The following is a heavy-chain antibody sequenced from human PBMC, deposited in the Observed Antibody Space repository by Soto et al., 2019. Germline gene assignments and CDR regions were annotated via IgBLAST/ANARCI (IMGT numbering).Heavy chain of an antibody. D-gene: IGHD2-8*01. CDR2: INHSGST. CDR1: GGTLSGYY. CDR3: ARERTLTNGVRSGHLHWCDT. Sequence: PSETLRFTWAVYGGTLSGYYRSWFRQPPEKGLEWIGEINHSGSTNYNPSLKSRVTISVDTSKNQFSLKLSYVTAADTAVYYCARERTLTNGVRSGHLHWCDTWGKGTM. V-gene: IGHV4-34*01. J-gene: IGHJ5*02.